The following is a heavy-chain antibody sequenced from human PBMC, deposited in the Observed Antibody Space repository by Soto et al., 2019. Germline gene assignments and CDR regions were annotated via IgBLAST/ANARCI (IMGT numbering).Heavy chain of an antibody. CDR1: GGSISSSSYY. CDR3: ARQSYYEILTGYVDY. V-gene: IGHV4-39*01. J-gene: IGHJ4*02. CDR2: IYYSGST. Sequence: QLQLQESGPGLVTPSEPLSLTCTVSGGSISSSSYYWGWIRQPPGKGLEWIGSIYYSGSTYYNPALKSRVTISVDTSKNQFSLKLSSVTAADTAVYYCARQSYYEILTGYVDYWGQGTLVTVSS. D-gene: IGHD3-9*01.